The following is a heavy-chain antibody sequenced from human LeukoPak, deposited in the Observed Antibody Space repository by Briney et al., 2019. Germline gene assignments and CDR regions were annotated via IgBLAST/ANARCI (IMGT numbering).Heavy chain of an antibody. J-gene: IGHJ4*02. D-gene: IGHD3-10*01. CDR1: GGSIGSYY. V-gene: IGHV4-59*01. Sequence: SETLSLTCTVSGGSIGSYYWNWIRQAPGKGLEWIGYIHYSGSTNHNSSLKSRVTISVDTSKNQYSLKLSSVTAADTAVYYCARTEYYFDYWGQGTLVTVSA. CDR2: IHYSGST. CDR3: ARTEYYFDY.